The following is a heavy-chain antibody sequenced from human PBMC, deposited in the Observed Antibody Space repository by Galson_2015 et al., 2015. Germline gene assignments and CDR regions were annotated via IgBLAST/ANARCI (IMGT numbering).Heavy chain of an antibody. D-gene: IGHD3-3*01. CDR3: ARASPYYDLKGGIGYYYMDV. Sequence: CAISGDSVSSNSAAWNWIRQSPSRGLEWLGRTYYRSKWYNGYAVSVKSRITINPDTSKNQFSLQLNSVTPEDTAVYYCARASPYYDLKGGIGYYYMDVWGKGTTVTVSS. CDR1: GDSVSSNSAA. J-gene: IGHJ6*03. CDR2: TYYRSKWYN. V-gene: IGHV6-1*01.